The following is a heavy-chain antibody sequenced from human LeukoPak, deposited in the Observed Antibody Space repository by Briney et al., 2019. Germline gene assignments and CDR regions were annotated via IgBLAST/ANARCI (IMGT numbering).Heavy chain of an antibody. D-gene: IGHD3-22*01. V-gene: IGHV3-23*01. CDR3: AKGSYYDSSGSFYFDY. CDR1: GFTFSNFA. CDR2: ISGSGDNT. J-gene: IGHJ4*02. Sequence: QPGGSLRLSCAASGFTFSNFAMHWVRQAPGKGLEWVSGISGSGDNTYYADSVKGRFTISRDNSKNTLYVQVNSLGTEDTAAYYCAKGSYYDSSGSFYFDYWGQGTLVTVSS.